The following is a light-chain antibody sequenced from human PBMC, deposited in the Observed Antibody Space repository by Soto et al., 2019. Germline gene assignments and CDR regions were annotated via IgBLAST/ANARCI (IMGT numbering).Light chain of an antibody. CDR1: SSDVGSYNR. Sequence: QSVLTQPPSVSGSPGQSVTISCTGTSSDVGSYNRVSWYRQPPGTAPKLMIYEVFNRPSGVPDRFSGSKSGNTASLTISGLQAEYEADYYCNSYTSSKTYVFGTGTKVTVL. J-gene: IGLJ1*01. CDR2: EVF. V-gene: IGLV2-18*02. CDR3: NSYTSSKTYV.